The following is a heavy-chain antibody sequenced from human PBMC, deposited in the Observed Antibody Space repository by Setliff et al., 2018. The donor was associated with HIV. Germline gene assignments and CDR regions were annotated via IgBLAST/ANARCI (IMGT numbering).Heavy chain of an antibody. D-gene: IGHD5-12*01. J-gene: IGHJ4*02. CDR3: ARDQALEMATK. V-gene: IGHV1-3*01. CDR1: GYSFSNYA. CDR2: INAGNGNT. Sequence: ASVKVSCKASGYSFSNYAMHWVRQAPGQSLEWMGWINAGNGNTKYSQKFQGRVTITRDTSASTAYLELSSLRSEDTAVYYCARDQALEMATKWGQGTLVTVSS.